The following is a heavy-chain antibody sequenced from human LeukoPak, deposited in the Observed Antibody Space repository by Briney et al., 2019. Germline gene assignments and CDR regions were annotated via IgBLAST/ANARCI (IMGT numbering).Heavy chain of an antibody. CDR3: ARLRRFHDYVWGSYRKTYYYYYMDV. CDR2: IYTSGST. CDR1: GGSISSGSYY. Sequence: PSQTLSLTCTVSGGSISSGSYYWSWIRQPAGKGLEWIGRIYTSGSTNYNPSLKSRVTISVDTSKNQFSLKLSSVTAADTAVYYCARLRRFHDYVWGSYRKTYYYYYMDVWGKGTTVTISS. J-gene: IGHJ6*03. D-gene: IGHD3-16*02. V-gene: IGHV4-61*02.